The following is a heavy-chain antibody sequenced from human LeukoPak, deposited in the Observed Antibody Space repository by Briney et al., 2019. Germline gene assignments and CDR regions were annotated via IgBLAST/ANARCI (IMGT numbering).Heavy chain of an antibody. CDR3: ARDSHSGYDS. Sequence: SSETLSLTCTVSGGSISSHYWSWIRQPPGKGLEWIGYIYYSASTNYNPSLKSRITISVDTSKNQFSLKLTSVTAADTAVYYCARDSHSGYDSWGQGTLVTVSS. CDR1: GGSISSHY. J-gene: IGHJ5*02. CDR2: IYYSAST. D-gene: IGHD5-12*01. V-gene: IGHV4-59*11.